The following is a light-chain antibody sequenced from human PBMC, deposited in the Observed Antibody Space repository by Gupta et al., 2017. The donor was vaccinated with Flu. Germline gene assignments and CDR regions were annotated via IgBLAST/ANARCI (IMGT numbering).Light chain of an antibody. CDR3: QQSYSTLPFT. J-gene: IGKJ3*01. V-gene: IGKV1-39*01. CDR1: QSISSY. Sequence: DIQMTQSPSSLSASVGDRVTITCRASQSISSYLNWYQQKPGKAPKLLIYAASSLQSGVPSRFSGSASGTDFTLTISSLQPEDFATYYCQQSYSTLPFTFGPGTXVDIK. CDR2: AAS.